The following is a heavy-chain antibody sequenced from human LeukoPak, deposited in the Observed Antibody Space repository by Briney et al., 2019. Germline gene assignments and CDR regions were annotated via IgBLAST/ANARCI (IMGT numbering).Heavy chain of an antibody. J-gene: IGHJ5*02. CDR1: GGSISSYY. CDR3: AREDRYCSSTSCYHWFDP. V-gene: IGHV4-4*07. CDR2: IYTSGST. Sequence: SETLSLTCTVSGGSISSYYWSWIRQPAGKGLEWIGRIYTSGSTNYNPSLKSRVTMSVDTSKNQSSLKLSSVTAADTAVYYCAREDRYCSSTSCYHWFDPWGQGTLVTVSS. D-gene: IGHD2-2*01.